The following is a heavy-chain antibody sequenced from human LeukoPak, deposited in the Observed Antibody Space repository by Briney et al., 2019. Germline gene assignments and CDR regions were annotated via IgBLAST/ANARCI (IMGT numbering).Heavy chain of an antibody. V-gene: IGHV3-74*01. J-gene: IGHJ6*02. CDR3: AKDRVVRGVIILAGYYGMDV. D-gene: IGHD3-10*01. CDR2: INSDGSST. CDR1: GFTFSSYW. Sequence: GGSLRLSCAASGFTFSSYWMHWVRQAPGKGLVWVSRINSDGSSTSYADSVKGRFTISRDNSKNTLYLQMNSLRAEDTAVYYCAKDRVVRGVIILAGYYGMDVWGQGTTVTVSS.